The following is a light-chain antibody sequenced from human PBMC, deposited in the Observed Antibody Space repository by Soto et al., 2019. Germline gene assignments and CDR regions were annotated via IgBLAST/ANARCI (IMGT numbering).Light chain of an antibody. CDR3: QYYGSSPLT. Sequence: EMVLTQSPGTLSLSPGERATLSCRASQSVDSTYLAWYQQKPGQAPRLLIYGASSRATGIPDRFGGSGSGTDFPLTITRLEPEDFAVYYCQYYGSSPLTFGGGNDVPIK. J-gene: IGKJ4*01. CDR2: GAS. V-gene: IGKV3-20*01. CDR1: QSVDSTY.